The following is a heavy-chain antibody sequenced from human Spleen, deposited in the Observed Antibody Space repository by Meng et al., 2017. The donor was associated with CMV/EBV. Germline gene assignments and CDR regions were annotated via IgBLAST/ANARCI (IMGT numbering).Heavy chain of an antibody. CDR1: EGTFSSYT. J-gene: IGHJ4*02. CDR3: ARVAVGAVFDY. CDR2: IIPIFGTA. D-gene: IGHD1-26*01. V-gene: IGHV1-69*01. Sequence: QVHPGHAGAGVTKPGSSVKVSCKASEGTFSSYTISWVRQAPGKGLEWMGGIIPIFGTANYAQKFQGRVTITADESTSTAYMELSSLRSEDTAVYYCARVAVGAVFDYWGQGTLVTVSS.